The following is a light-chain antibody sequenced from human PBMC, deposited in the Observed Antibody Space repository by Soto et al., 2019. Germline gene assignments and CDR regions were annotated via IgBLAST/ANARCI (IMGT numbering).Light chain of an antibody. CDR2: GAS. CDR3: QQYGSSSYT. V-gene: IGKV3-20*01. CDR1: QSVSSSY. J-gene: IGKJ2*01. Sequence: EIVLTQSPGTLSLSPGERATLSCRASQSVSSSYLAWYQQKPGQAPRLLIYGASSRATGMPDRFSGSGCGTDFNLTISRLEPEDFAVYYCQQYGSSSYTFGQGTELEIK.